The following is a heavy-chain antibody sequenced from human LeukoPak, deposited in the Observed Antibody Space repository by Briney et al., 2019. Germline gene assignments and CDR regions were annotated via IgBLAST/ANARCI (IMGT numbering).Heavy chain of an antibody. Sequence: SETLSLTCTVSGGSISSSSYYWGWIRQPPGKGLEWIGSIYYSGSTYYNPSLKSRVTISVDTSKNQFSLKLSSVTAADTAVYYCARDPGPMKYYYDHDYWGQGTLVIVSS. CDR2: IYYSGST. J-gene: IGHJ4*02. CDR3: ARDPGPMKYYYDHDY. D-gene: IGHD3-22*01. CDR1: GGSISSSSYY. V-gene: IGHV4-39*02.